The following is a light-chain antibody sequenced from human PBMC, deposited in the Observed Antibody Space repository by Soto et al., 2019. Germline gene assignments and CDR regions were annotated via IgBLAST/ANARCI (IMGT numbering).Light chain of an antibody. CDR2: DTS. V-gene: IGKV1-39*01. CDR3: LQDYSPLLV. Sequence: DIQMTQSPSSLSASIGDTVTITCRASQSIASFLNWLQLKPGKAPKLLISDTSTLQSGVPSRFSGGGSGTEFTLTIRSVQPEDSALYFCLQDYSPLLVFGAGTRVEIK. CDR1: QSIASF. J-gene: IGKJ4*01.